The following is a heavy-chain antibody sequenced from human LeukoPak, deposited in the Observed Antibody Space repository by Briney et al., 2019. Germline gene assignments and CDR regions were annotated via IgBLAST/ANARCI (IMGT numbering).Heavy chain of an antibody. CDR1: GDSVSSDSAT. D-gene: IGHD2-21*01. CDR2: TYYRSKWYS. V-gene: IGHV6-1*01. CDR3: ARHIYYFDS. Sequence: SQTLSLTCAISGDSVSSDSATWNWIRQSPSRGLEWLGSTYYRSKWYSDYAVSVQSRMTINADTSKNHFSLQLNSVTPEDTAVYYCARHIYYFDSWGQGTLVTVSS. J-gene: IGHJ4*02.